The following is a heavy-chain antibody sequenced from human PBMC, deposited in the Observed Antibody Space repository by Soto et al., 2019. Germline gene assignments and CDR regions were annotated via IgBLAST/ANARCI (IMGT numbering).Heavy chain of an antibody. CDR3: ARGWIVALFYYYYGMDV. D-gene: IGHD3-22*01. CDR1: GGTFSSYA. Sequence: QVQLMQSGAEVKKPGSSVKVSCKASGGTFSSYAISWVRQAPGQGLEWMGGIIPIFGTANYAQKFQGRVTITADESTSTAYMELSSLRSEDTAVYYCARGWIVALFYYYYGMDVWGQGTTVTVSS. J-gene: IGHJ6*02. CDR2: IIPIFGTA. V-gene: IGHV1-69*01.